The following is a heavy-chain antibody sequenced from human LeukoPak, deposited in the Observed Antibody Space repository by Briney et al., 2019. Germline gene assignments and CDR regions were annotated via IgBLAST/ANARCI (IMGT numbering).Heavy chain of an antibody. Sequence: GGSLRLSCSASGFXFGNYAIHWVRQAPGKGPEYVSAISNNGGSTHYADSVKGRFTISRDNAKNTVYLQMSSLRVEDTAVYYCVRTSGSLDGWGQGTLVTVSS. J-gene: IGHJ4*02. V-gene: IGHV3-64D*09. CDR3: VRTSGSLDG. CDR1: GFXFGNYA. CDR2: ISNNGGST. D-gene: IGHD1-26*01.